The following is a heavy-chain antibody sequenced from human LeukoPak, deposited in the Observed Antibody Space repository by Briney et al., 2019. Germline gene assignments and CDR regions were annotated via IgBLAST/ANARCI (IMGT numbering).Heavy chain of an antibody. V-gene: IGHV1-58*01. CDR3: AAPSRIQLDY. Sequence: SVTVSFTASGFTFTSSAVQWVRQARGRRLEWIGWIVVGSGNTNYAQMFQGRVTITRDMSTSTAYMELSSLRSEDTAVYYCAAPSRIQLDYWGQGTLVTVSS. J-gene: IGHJ4*02. D-gene: IGHD5-18*01. CDR1: GFTFTSSA. CDR2: IVVGSGNT.